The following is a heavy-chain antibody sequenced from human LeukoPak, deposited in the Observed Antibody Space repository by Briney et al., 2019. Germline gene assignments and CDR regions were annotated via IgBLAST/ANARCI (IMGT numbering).Heavy chain of an antibody. CDR3: AKGTKSGHSSCWYYYYYYIDV. CDR2: ISGSGGST. V-gene: IGHV3-23*01. CDR1: GFTFSSYA. Sequence: GRSLRLSCAASGFTFSSYAMSWVRQAPGKGPEWVSAISGSGGSTYYADSVKGRFTISRDNSKNTLYLQMNSLRAEDTAVYYCAKGTKSGHSSCWYYYYYYIDVSGKGTTVTVSS. J-gene: IGHJ6*03. D-gene: IGHD6-19*01.